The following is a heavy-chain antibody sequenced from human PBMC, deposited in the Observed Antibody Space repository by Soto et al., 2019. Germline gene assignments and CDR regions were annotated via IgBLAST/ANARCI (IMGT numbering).Heavy chain of an antibody. J-gene: IGHJ6*02. CDR3: ATSAPTYYYYGMDV. CDR2: IDPSDSYT. V-gene: IGHV5-10-1*01. Sequence: GESLKISCKGSGYSFTSYWISWVRQMPGKGLEWVGRIDPSDSYTNYSPSFQGHVTISADKSISTAYLQWSSLKASDTAMYYCATSAPTYYYYGMDVWGQGTTVTVSS. CDR1: GYSFTSYW.